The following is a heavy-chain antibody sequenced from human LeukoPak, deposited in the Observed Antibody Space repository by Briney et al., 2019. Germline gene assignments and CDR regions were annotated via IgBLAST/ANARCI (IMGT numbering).Heavy chain of an antibody. J-gene: IGHJ4*02. CDR2: INPNSGGT. CDR3: ARSLRLTGSLGSD. D-gene: IGHD1-20*01. V-gene: IGHV1-2*06. CDR1: GYTFTVYY. Sequence: ASVKVSCKASGYTFTVYYMHWVRQAPGQGLEWMGRINPNSGGTNYAQKFQGRVTMTRDTSISTAYMELSRLRSDDTAVYYCARSLRLTGSLGSDWGQGTLVTVSS.